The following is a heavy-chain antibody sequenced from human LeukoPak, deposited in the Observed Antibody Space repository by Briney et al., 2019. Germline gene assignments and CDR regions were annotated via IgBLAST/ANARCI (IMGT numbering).Heavy chain of an antibody. D-gene: IGHD3-10*01. V-gene: IGHV1-8*01. Sequence: ASVKVSCKASGYTFTSYDINWVRQATGQGLEWMGWMNPNSGNTGYAQKFQGRVTMTRNTSISTAYMELSSLRSEDTAVYYCAQLPYGSGSYYRANYWGQGTLVTVSS. CDR3: AQLPYGSGSYYRANY. J-gene: IGHJ4*02. CDR2: MNPNSGNT. CDR1: GYTFTSYD.